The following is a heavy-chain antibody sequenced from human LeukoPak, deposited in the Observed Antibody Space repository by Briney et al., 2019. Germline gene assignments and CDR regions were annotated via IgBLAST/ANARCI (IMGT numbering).Heavy chain of an antibody. CDR2: ISGNHGDT. Sequence: ASVKVSCKASGYTSTSYGIAWVRHAPGQGLEWMGWISGNHGDTKYAQKFQGRVTMTTDSSTGTAYMELGSLRSDDTAVYYCARVNRRPAVRSGVWEDCWGQGTLVTVSS. V-gene: IGHV1-18*01. D-gene: IGHD3-16*01. CDR1: GYTSTSYG. CDR3: ARVNRRPAVRSGVWEDC. J-gene: IGHJ4*02.